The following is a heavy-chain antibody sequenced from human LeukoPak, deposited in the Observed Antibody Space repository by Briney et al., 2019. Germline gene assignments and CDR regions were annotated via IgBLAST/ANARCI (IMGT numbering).Heavy chain of an antibody. CDR3: ARAYSGTYGLGYYYMDV. Sequence: GGSLRLSCAASGFTFSTYGMHWVRQSPGKGLECVAFIRYDGSIKYYADSVKGRFTISRDNAKNSLYLQMNSLRVEDTAVYYCARAYSGTYGLGYYYMDVWGKGTTVTISS. CDR1: GFTFSTYG. D-gene: IGHD1-26*01. CDR2: IRYDGSIK. J-gene: IGHJ6*03. V-gene: IGHV3-30*02.